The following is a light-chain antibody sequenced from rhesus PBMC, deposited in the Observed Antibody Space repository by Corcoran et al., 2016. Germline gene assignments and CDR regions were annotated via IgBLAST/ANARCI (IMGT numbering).Light chain of an antibody. CDR1: QGISTY. Sequence: DIQMTQSPSSLSASVGDRVTITCRASQGISTYLNWYQQKPGKAPKRLIYAASSLESGVPSRFSGSGSGTDFSLTISSLQPEDFATYYCLQYTRDPYSFGQGTKVEIK. CDR3: LQYTRDPYS. V-gene: IGKV1-43*02. J-gene: IGKJ2*01. CDR2: AAS.